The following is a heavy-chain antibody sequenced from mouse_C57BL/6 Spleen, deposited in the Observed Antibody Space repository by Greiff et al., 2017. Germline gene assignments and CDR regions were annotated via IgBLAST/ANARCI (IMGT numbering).Heavy chain of an antibody. Sequence: EVKLVESGGGLVKPGGSLKLSCAASGFTFSDYGMHWVRQAPEKGLEWVAYISSGSSTIYYADTVKGRFTISRDNAKNTLFLQMTSLRSEDTAMYYCARGNYLYYYAMDNWGQGTSVTVSS. J-gene: IGHJ4*01. V-gene: IGHV5-17*01. CDR1: GFTFSDYG. D-gene: IGHD2-1*01. CDR2: ISSGSSTI. CDR3: ARGNYLYYYAMDN.